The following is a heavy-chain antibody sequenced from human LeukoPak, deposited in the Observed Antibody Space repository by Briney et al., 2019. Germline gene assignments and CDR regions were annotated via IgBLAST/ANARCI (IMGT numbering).Heavy chain of an antibody. D-gene: IGHD3-10*01. CDR1: GFTFSSYA. Sequence: PGGSLRLSCAASGFTFSSYAMGWVRQAPGKGLEWVSGIGGSGGSTYYADSVKGRFTISRDNSKNTLYLQMNSLRAEDTAVYYCARDLPSYGPLDYWGQGTLVTVSS. CDR2: IGGSGGST. V-gene: IGHV3-23*01. J-gene: IGHJ4*02. CDR3: ARDLPSYGPLDY.